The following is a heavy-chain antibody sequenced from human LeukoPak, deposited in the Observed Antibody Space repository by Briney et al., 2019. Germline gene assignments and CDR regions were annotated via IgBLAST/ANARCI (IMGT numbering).Heavy chain of an antibody. Sequence: PSETLSLTCTVSGGSISSANYYWGWIRQPPGKGLEWIGYIYYSGSTYYNPSLKSRVTISVDTSKNQFSLKLNSVTAADTAVYYCARGTLGYCSGRSCFHFDYWGQGTLVTVSS. J-gene: IGHJ4*02. CDR2: IYYSGST. CDR1: GGSISSANYY. D-gene: IGHD2-15*01. V-gene: IGHV4-30-4*01. CDR3: ARGTLGYCSGRSCFHFDY.